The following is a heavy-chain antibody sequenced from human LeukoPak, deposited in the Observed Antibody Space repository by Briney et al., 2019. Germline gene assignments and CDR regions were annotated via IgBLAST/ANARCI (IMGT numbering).Heavy chain of an antibody. Sequence: GRSLRLSCAASGFTFDDYAMHWVRQAPGKGLEWVSGISWNSGSIGYADSVKGRFTISRDNSKNTLYLQMNSLRAEDTAVYYCAKDYYGSGNYYDYWGQGTLVTVSS. D-gene: IGHD3-10*01. J-gene: IGHJ4*02. CDR3: AKDYYGSGNYYDY. CDR1: GFTFDDYA. CDR2: ISWNSGSI. V-gene: IGHV3-9*01.